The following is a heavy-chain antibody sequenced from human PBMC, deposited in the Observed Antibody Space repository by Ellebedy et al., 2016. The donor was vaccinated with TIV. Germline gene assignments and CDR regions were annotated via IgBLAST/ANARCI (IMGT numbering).Heavy chain of an antibody. V-gene: IGHV3-15*01. Sequence: GGSLRLXXAASGFTFNNAWMSWVRQAPGKGLEWVGRIKSKTDGGTTDYAAPVKGRFTISRDDSKNTLYLQMNSLKTEDTAVYYCTTEAQGQWLVRYFDYWGQGTLVTVSS. D-gene: IGHD6-19*01. J-gene: IGHJ4*02. CDR2: IKSKTDGGTT. CDR1: GFTFNNAW. CDR3: TTEAQGQWLVRYFDY.